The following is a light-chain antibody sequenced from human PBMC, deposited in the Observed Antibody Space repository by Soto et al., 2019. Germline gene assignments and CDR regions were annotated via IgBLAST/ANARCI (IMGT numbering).Light chain of an antibody. CDR2: GTS. Sequence: EIVVTQSPGTLSLSPGERATLSCRASQSVSSSYLAWYQQKPGQAPRLLIYGTSSRVTGIPDRFSGSGSGTDFTLTISRLEPEDFAVYYCQQYGSSPRFTFGPGTKVDIK. J-gene: IGKJ3*01. CDR3: QQYGSSPRFT. CDR1: QSVSSSY. V-gene: IGKV3-20*01.